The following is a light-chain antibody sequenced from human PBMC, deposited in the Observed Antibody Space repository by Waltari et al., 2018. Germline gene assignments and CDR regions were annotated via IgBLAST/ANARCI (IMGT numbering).Light chain of an antibody. J-gene: IGLJ1*01. CDR2: DVT. Sequence: QSALTQPRSVSGSPGQSVTISCTGASTNIGGYNYVSWYQQHPGKAPKLIIYDVTKRPSVVPDRFSGSKSGDTASLTISGLQAEDEADYYCCSYAGTSPFGTGTKVTVL. CDR3: CSYAGTSP. V-gene: IGLV2-11*01. CDR1: STNIGGYNY.